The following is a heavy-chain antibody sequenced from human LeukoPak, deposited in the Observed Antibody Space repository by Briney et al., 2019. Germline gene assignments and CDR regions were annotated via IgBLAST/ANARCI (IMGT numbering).Heavy chain of an antibody. Sequence: PGGSLRLSCAASGFTFSNAWMSWVRQAPGKGLEWVGRIKSKTDGGTTDYAAPVKGRFTISRDDSKNTLYLQMNSLKTEDTAVYYCTTAGQPELEGGGYYYYYGMDVWGQGTTVTVSS. CDR3: TTAGQPELEGGGYYYYYGMDV. D-gene: IGHD1-14*01. J-gene: IGHJ6*02. CDR1: GFTFSNAW. CDR2: IKSKTDGGTT. V-gene: IGHV3-15*01.